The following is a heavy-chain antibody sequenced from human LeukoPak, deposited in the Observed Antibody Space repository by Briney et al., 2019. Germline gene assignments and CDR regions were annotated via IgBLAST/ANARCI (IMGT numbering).Heavy chain of an antibody. CDR3: ARDGYCRGSSCPFQH. Sequence: GASVKVSCKASGYTFIAYYMFWVRQAPGQGLEWMGWINPNSGATGHAQKFQGRVTMTRDTSISTSYMEVTGLRSDDTAVYFCARDGYCRGSSCPFQHWGQGIMVTVSS. V-gene: IGHV1-2*02. D-gene: IGHD2-2*03. CDR2: INPNSGAT. CDR1: GYTFIAYY. J-gene: IGHJ1*01.